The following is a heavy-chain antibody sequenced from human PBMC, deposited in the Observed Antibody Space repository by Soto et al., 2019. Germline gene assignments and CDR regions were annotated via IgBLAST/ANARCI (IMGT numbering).Heavy chain of an antibody. Sequence: QVQLQESGPGLVKPSETLSLTCTVSVSGGSVSTGVHYWSWIRQPPGKGLEWIGFIYYIGSTNYNPSLKSRVTISVDTSKNQFSLKLTSVTAADTAVYYCARGYYTSRYWFDRWGRGTLVTVSS. V-gene: IGHV4-61*08. CDR1: GGSVSTGVHY. J-gene: IGHJ2*01. CDR3: ARGYYTSRYWFDR. D-gene: IGHD6-13*01. CDR2: IYYIGST.